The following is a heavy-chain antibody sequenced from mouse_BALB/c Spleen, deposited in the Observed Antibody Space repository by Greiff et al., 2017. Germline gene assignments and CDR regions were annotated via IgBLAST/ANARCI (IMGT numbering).Heavy chain of an antibody. D-gene: IGHD2-10*01. Sequence: EVKLMESGGGLVKPGGSLKLSCAASGFTFSSYAMSWVRQSPEKRLEWVAEISSGGSYTYYPDTVTGRFTISRDNAKNTLYLEMSSLRSEDTAMYYCARRAYDGNYAMDYWGQGTSVTVSS. J-gene: IGHJ4*01. CDR2: ISSGGSYT. V-gene: IGHV5-9-4*01. CDR3: ARRAYDGNYAMDY. CDR1: GFTFSSYA.